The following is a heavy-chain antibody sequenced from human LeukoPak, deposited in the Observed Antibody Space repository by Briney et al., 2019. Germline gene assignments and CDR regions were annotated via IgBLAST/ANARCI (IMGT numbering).Heavy chain of an antibody. Sequence: SETLSLTCTVSGGSISTYYWAWIRQPPGKGLEWIGSIYYNGDTYYNPSLKSRVIISADTSKNQFSLKLTSVTAADTAAYYCARGPNTAGNYRAFDLWGQGTKVTVSS. V-gene: IGHV4-39*07. CDR1: GGSISTYY. CDR2: IYYNGDT. J-gene: IGHJ3*01. CDR3: ARGPNTAGNYRAFDL. D-gene: IGHD4-11*01.